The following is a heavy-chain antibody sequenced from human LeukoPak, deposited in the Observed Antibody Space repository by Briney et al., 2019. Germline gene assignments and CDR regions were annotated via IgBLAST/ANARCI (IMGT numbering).Heavy chain of an antibody. J-gene: IGHJ3*02. Sequence: GGSLRLSCAAPGFTFSSSWMTWVRQAPGKGLEWVANIRQDGSGKYYVDSVKGRFTISRDNAKNSLNLQMNSLRAEDTAVYYCARGAWNAGGYAFDIWGQGTMVTVSS. CDR2: IRQDGSGK. D-gene: IGHD1-1*01. V-gene: IGHV3-7*01. CDR1: GFTFSSSW. CDR3: ARGAWNAGGYAFDI.